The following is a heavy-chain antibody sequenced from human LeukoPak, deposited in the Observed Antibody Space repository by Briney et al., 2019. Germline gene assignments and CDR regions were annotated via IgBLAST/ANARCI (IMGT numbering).Heavy chain of an antibody. CDR2: INHSGSI. CDR3: ARGRGDEYGDYDY. J-gene: IGHJ4*02. D-gene: IGHD4-17*01. CDR1: SGSFSGYS. V-gene: IGHV4-34*01. Sequence: SETLSLTCAVYSGSFSGYSWSWIRQPPGKGLEWIGEINHSGSINYNPSVRSRVTISEDTSKNQCSLKLNSVTAADTAVYYCARGRGDEYGDYDYWGQGTLVTVSS.